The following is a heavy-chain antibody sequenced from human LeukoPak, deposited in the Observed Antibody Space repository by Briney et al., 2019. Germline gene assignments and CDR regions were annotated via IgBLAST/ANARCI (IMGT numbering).Heavy chain of an antibody. CDR3: AGWVWTVSRVEYFEN. V-gene: IGHV4-34*10. CDR1: GGSFSVYY. J-gene: IGHJ1*01. D-gene: IGHD3/OR15-3a*01. CDR2: ITHTGGT. Sequence: PSETLSLTCAVYGGSFSVYYWTWIRQPPGKGLEWIGEITHTGGTNYNVSLKGRVTMSIDTSKNLFSLNLSSVTAADTAVYYCAGWVWTVSRVEYFENWGQGTLVTVSS.